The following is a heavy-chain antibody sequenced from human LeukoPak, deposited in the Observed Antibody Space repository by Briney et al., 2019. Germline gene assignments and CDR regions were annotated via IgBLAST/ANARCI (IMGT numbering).Heavy chain of an antibody. CDR2: IGSGSRTT. Sequence: GGSLRLSCAASGVMFSSHGMNWVRQAPGKGLEWVSYIGSGSRTTYYADSVKGRFTISRDNAKNSLYLQMNSLRDEDTAVYYCARSIAGETQYWGQGTLVTVSS. V-gene: IGHV3-48*02. J-gene: IGHJ4*02. CDR3: ARSIAGETQY. CDR1: GVMFSSHG. D-gene: IGHD6-6*01.